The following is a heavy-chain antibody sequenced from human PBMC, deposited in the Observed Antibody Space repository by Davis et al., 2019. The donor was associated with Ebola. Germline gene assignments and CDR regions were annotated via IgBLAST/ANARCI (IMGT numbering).Heavy chain of an antibody. V-gene: IGHV3-23*01. Sequence: GESLKISCAASGFTFSSYAMSWVRQVPGKGLEWVSAIDGGGGATYYADSVKGRFIISRDNSKNTLYLQMNSLRGEDAAVYYCARGGRWYDIMTEASFMDVWGKGTTVAVSS. J-gene: IGHJ6*04. D-gene: IGHD3-9*01. CDR2: IDGGGGAT. CDR1: GFTFSSYA. CDR3: ARGGRWYDIMTEASFMDV.